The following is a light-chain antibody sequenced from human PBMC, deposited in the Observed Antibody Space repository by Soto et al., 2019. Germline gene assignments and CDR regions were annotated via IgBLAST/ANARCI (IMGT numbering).Light chain of an antibody. CDR3: QQRSSWLLT. CDR1: QSVRSS. J-gene: IGKJ4*01. Sequence: EFVLTQSPATLSLSPGERATLSCRASQSVRSSLAWYQQKPGQAPRLLIYDASNRATGIPARFSGSGSGTDFTLTISILEPEDFAVYYCQQRSSWLLTFGGGTKVEIK. CDR2: DAS. V-gene: IGKV3-11*01.